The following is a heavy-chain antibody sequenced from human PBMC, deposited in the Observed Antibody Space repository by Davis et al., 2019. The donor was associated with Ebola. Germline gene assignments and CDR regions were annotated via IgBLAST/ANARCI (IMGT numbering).Heavy chain of an antibody. Sequence: GESLKISCAASGFTFDDYTMHWVRQAPGKGLEWVSLISWDGGSTYYADSVKGRFTISRDNSKNSLYLQMNSLRTEDTALYYCAKEAKNFGLDYWGQGTLVTVSS. J-gene: IGHJ4*02. CDR2: ISWDGGST. CDR1: GFTFDDYT. V-gene: IGHV3-43*01. D-gene: IGHD3-3*01. CDR3: AKEAKNFGLDY.